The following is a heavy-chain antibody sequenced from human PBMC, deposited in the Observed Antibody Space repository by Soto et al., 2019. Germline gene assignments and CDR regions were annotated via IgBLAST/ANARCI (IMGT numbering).Heavy chain of an antibody. CDR3: AAGGAYDSSGYPQRWGGLDV. Sequence: QMQLVQSGPEVKKPGTSVKVSCRASGFSFTSSAVQRVRQARGQRLEWIGRIVVGSGNTKHAQKFQERATITSDMPTSPAYMELSSLRPEDTAVYSCAAGGAYDSSGYPQRWGGLDVWGHGTMVTVSS. CDR1: GFSFTSSA. CDR2: IVVGSGNT. V-gene: IGHV1-58*01. D-gene: IGHD3-22*01. J-gene: IGHJ6*01.